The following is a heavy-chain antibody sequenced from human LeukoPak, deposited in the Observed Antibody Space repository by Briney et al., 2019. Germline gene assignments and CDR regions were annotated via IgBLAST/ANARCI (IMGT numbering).Heavy chain of an antibody. D-gene: IGHD3-10*01. CDR2: IYPGDSDT. Sequence: GESLKISCKGSGYSFTSYWIGWVRQMPGKGLEWMGIIYPGDSDTRYSPSFQGQVIISAEKSITTAYLQWSSLKASDTAMDYCARLDGSGSYRPGFYYYYGMDVWGQGTTVTVSS. CDR1: GYSFTSYW. J-gene: IGHJ6*02. V-gene: IGHV5-51*01. CDR3: ARLDGSGSYRPGFYYYYGMDV.